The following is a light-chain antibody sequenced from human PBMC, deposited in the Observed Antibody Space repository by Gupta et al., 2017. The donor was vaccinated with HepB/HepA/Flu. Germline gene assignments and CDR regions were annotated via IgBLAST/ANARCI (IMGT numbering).Light chain of an antibody. CDR1: QNVDNDF. CDR2: GAS. J-gene: IGKJ2*01. CDR3: QQSAKSPYT. V-gene: IGKV3-20*01. Sequence: EIVLTQSPDTLSLSPGDRATLSYRASQNVDNDFVAWYQQGPGQAPRLVIFGASRRASGIPDRFSGSGSATDFTLTISRVEPEDFAVYYCQQSAKSPYTFGQGTRLEIK.